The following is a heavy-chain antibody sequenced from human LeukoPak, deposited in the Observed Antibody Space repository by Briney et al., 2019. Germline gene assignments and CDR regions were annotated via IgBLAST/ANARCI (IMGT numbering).Heavy chain of an antibody. V-gene: IGHV4-59*02. CDR3: AREVTGTSGSFDY. J-gene: IGHJ4*02. CDR2: IYYTGTT. CDR1: GGSVRSYY. Sequence: SETLSLTCTVSGGSVRSYYWTWMRQPPRKELEWLGYIYYTGTTNYNPSLKTRLPISVDTSKDHFSLKLSSVTAADTAVYYCAREVTGTSGSFDYWGQGALVTVSS. D-gene: IGHD6-19*01.